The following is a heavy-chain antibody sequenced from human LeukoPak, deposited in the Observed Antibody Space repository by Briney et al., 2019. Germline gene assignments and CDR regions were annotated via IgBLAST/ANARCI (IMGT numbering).Heavy chain of an antibody. V-gene: IGHV1-2*02. J-gene: IGHJ6*03. D-gene: IGHD1-14*01. CDR3: ARHHGPGYYYMDV. CDR2: INPNSGGT. CDR1: GYTFTGYY. Sequence: ASVKVSCKASGYTFTGYYMHWVRQAPGQGLEWMGWINPNSGGTNYAQKFQGRDTMTRDTSISTAYMELSRLRSDDTAVYYCARHHGPGYYYMDVWGKGTTVTVSS.